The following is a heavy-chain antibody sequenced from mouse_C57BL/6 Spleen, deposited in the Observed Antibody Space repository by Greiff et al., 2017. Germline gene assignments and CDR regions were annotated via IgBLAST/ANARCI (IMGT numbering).Heavy chain of an antibody. J-gene: IGHJ2*01. CDR2: IDPENGDT. V-gene: IGHV14-4*01. Sequence: VQLQQSGAELVRPGASVKLSCTASGFNIKDDYMHWVKQRPEQGLEWIGWIDPENGDTEYASKFQGKATITADTSSNTASLQLSSLTSEDTAVYYCTTGYGGGWGQGTTLTVSS. CDR1: GFNIKDDY. CDR3: TTGYGGG. D-gene: IGHD2-14*01.